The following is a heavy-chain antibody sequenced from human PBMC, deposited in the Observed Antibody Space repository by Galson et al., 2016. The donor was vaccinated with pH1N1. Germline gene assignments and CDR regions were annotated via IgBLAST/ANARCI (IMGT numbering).Heavy chain of an antibody. CDR2: IRTDGINK. V-gene: IGHV3-30*02. Sequence: SLRLSCAAAGFSFSRYGFHWVRQAPGKGLEWVAFIRTDGINKNYADSVKGRFTISRDNSRNTLFLQMNGLRAEDTAVYYCAKDLRIPGMTPVINPDDYWGQGTLVTVSS. J-gene: IGHJ4*02. CDR3: AKDLRIPGMTPVINPDDY. D-gene: IGHD4-17*01. CDR1: GFSFSRYG.